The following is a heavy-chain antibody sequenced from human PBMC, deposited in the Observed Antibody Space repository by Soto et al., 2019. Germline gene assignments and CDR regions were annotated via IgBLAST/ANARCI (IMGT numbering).Heavy chain of an antibody. CDR2: IDWDDDK. CDR3: ARRIGGFGEPAGYYGMDV. V-gene: IGHV2-70*01. Sequence: GSGPTLVNPTQTLTLTCTFSGFSLSTSGMCVSWIRQPPGKALEWLALIDWDDDKYYSTSLKTRLTISKDTSKNQVVLTMTNMDHVDTATYYCARRIGGFGEPAGYYGMDVWGQGTTVTVSS. D-gene: IGHD3-10*01. CDR1: GFSLSTSGMC. J-gene: IGHJ6*02.